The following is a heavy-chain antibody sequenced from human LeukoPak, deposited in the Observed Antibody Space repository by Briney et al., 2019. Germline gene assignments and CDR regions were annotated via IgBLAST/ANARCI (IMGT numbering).Heavy chain of an antibody. J-gene: IGHJ6*02. Sequence: PGGSLRLSCAASGFTFSSYWMHWVRHAPGKGLVWVSVINNDGSGTHYADSVKGRSTISRDNAKNTLYLQMTSLGAEDTAVYYCVRGGFGHAMDVWGQGTTVTVSS. CDR2: INNDGSGT. CDR3: VRGGFGHAMDV. D-gene: IGHD3-10*01. V-gene: IGHV3-74*01. CDR1: GFTFSSYW.